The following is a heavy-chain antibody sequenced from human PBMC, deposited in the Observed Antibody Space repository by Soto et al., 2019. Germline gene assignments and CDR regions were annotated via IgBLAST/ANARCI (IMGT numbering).Heavy chain of an antibody. D-gene: IGHD3-9*01. CDR1: GGSISSYY. V-gene: IGHV4-59*01. CDR3: ARGTWPSLRYFDWLPRPNYYYYYMDV. J-gene: IGHJ6*03. CDR2: IYYSGST. Sequence: PSETLSLTCTVSGGSISSYYWSWIRQPPGKGLEWIGYIYYSGSTNYNPSLKSRVTISVDTSKNQFSLKLSSVTAADTAVYYCARGTWPSLRYFDWLPRPNYYYYYMDVWGKGTTVTVSS.